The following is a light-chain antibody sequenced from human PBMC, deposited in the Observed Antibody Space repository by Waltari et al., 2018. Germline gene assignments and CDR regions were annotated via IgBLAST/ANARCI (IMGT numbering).Light chain of an antibody. J-gene: IGKJ4*01. CDR2: DAS. Sequence: EIVLTQSPAILSFSPGERATLSCRNSQSVGTYLAWYQQRPGQSPRLLIYDASYRATGIPARFSGSGSEPDFTLTISSLQPEDFAVYYCQQRRNRPLTFGGGTRVEI. CDR3: QQRRNRPLT. V-gene: IGKV3-11*01. CDR1: QSVGTY.